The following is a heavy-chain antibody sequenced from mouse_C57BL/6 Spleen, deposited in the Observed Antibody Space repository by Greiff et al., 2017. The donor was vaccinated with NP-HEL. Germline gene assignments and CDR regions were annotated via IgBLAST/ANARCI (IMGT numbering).Heavy chain of an antibody. V-gene: IGHV2-5*01. D-gene: IGHD2-4*01. J-gene: IGHJ1*03. CDR2: IWRGGRP. Sequence: QVQLKESGPGLVQPSQSLSLTCPVSGFSLTGYGVHWVRRSPGKGLEWLGGIWRGGRPDYNAAFMSRLSITKDNSKSQVFFKMNSLQADDTAIYYCAKTGAYDYDRYFDVWGTGTTVTVSS. CDR1: GFSLTGYG. CDR3: AKTGAYDYDRYFDV.